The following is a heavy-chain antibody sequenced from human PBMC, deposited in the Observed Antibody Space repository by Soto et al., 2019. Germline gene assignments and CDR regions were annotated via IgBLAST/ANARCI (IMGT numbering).Heavy chain of an antibody. J-gene: IGHJ6*02. CDR2: LSYDGGNK. Sequence: VQLVESGGGVVQPGRSLRLSCAASGFTFSTYGMHWVRQAPGKGLEWVTFLSYDGGNKFYADSVKGRFTISRDNSKNTLYLQMNSLRAEDTAVYYCAKDRVEAYCSSTSCYYYGMDVWGQGTTVTVSS. D-gene: IGHD2-2*01. CDR1: GFTFSTYG. V-gene: IGHV3-30*18. CDR3: AKDRVEAYCSSTSCYYYGMDV.